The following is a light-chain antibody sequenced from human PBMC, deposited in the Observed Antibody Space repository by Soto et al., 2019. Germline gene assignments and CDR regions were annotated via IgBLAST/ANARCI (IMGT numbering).Light chain of an antibody. CDR1: QSISDT. CDR2: GAS. Sequence: EIVMTQSPVTLSVSPGGRATLSCRASQSISDTLAWYQQKPGQAPRLLIHGASTRAPGFPARFSGSGSGTDFTLTISSLQSEDFAVYYCQQCGSSPWTFGQGTKVDIK. J-gene: IGKJ1*01. CDR3: QQCGSSPWT. V-gene: IGKV3-15*01.